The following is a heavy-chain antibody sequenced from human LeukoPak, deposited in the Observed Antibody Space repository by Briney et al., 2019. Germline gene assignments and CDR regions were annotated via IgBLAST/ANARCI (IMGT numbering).Heavy chain of an antibody. J-gene: IGHJ5*02. CDR1: GGSFSGYY. CDR3: ARGFAGTAMARVGDWFDP. V-gene: IGHV4-34*01. Sequence: SETLSLTCAVYGGSFSGYYWSWIRQPPGKGLEWIGEINHSGSTNYNPSRKSRVTISVDTSKNQFSLKLSSVTAADTAVYYCARGFAGTAMARVGDWFDPWGQGTLVTVSS. D-gene: IGHD5-18*01. CDR2: INHSGST.